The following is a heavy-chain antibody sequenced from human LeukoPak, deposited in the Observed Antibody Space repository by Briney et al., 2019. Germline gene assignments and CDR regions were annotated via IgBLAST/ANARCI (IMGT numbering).Heavy chain of an antibody. CDR3: ARSLRGSPDSSGYTAGY. CDR1: GYTFTSYD. D-gene: IGHD3-22*01. Sequence: VASVKVSCKASGYTFTSYDINWVRQAIGQGLEWMGWMNPNSGNTDYAQKFQGRVTMTRDTSITTDYMELSSLRSEDTAVYYCARSLRGSPDSSGYTAGYWGQGTLVTVSA. CDR2: MNPNSGNT. J-gene: IGHJ4*02. V-gene: IGHV1-8*01.